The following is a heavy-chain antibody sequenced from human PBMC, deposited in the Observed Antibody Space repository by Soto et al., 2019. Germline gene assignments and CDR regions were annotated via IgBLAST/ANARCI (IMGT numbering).Heavy chain of an antibody. V-gene: IGHV2-26*01. CDR1: GFSLSNARMG. CDR3: ARIPPGESIAAHFDY. D-gene: IGHD6-6*01. CDR2: IFSNDDK. J-gene: IGHJ4*02. Sequence: QVTLKESGPVLVKPTETLTLTCTVSGFSLSNARMGVSWIRQPPGKALEWLAHIFSNDDKSYSTSLKRRLTISKDTSKSQVVLTMTNMDPVDTATYYCARIPPGESIAAHFDYWGQGTLVTVSS.